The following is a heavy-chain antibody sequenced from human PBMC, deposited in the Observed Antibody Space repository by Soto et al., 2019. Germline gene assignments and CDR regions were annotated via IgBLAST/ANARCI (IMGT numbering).Heavy chain of an antibody. Sequence: SETLSLTCAVSGGSISSGGDSWSWIRQPPGKGLEWIGYIYHSGSTYYNPSLKSRVTISVDRSKNQISLKLSSVTAADTAVYYCARGRDDILTGYYPPAMDVWGQGTTVTVSS. V-gene: IGHV4-30-2*01. D-gene: IGHD3-9*01. CDR1: GGSISSGGDS. J-gene: IGHJ6*02. CDR3: ARGRDDILTGYYPPAMDV. CDR2: IYHSGST.